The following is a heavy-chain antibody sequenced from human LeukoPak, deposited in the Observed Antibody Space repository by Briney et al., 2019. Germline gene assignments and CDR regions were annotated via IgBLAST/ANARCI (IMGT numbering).Heavy chain of an antibody. D-gene: IGHD2-15*01. Sequence: SVKVSCKASGGTSSSYAISWVRQAPGQGLEWMGRIIPILGIANYAQKFQGRVTITADKSTSTAYMELSSLRSEDTAVYYCARATIVVGTYGMDVWGQGTTVTVSS. J-gene: IGHJ6*02. CDR3: ARATIVVGTYGMDV. CDR1: GGTSSSYA. CDR2: IIPILGIA. V-gene: IGHV1-69*04.